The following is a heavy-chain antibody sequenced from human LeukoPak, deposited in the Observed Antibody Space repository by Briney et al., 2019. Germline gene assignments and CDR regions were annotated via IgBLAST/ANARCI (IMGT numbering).Heavy chain of an antibody. J-gene: IGHJ5*02. CDR1: GGSFSGYY. D-gene: IGHD2-8*01. CDR3: ARGTVPVLMVYAIVWFDP. V-gene: IGHV4-34*01. Sequence: SETLSLTCAVYGGSFSGYYWSWIRQPPGKGLEWIGEINQSGSTNYNPSLKSRVTISVDTSKNQFSLKLSSVTAADTAVYYCARGTVPVLMVYAIVWFDPWGQGTLVTVSS. CDR2: INQSGST.